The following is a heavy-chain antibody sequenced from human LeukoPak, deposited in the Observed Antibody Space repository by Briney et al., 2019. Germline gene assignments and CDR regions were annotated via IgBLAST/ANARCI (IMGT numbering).Heavy chain of an antibody. Sequence: SETLSLTCTVSGGFISSYYWSWIRQPPGKGLEWIGYIYYSGSTNYNPSLKSRVTISVDTSKNQFSLKLSSVTAADTAVYYCAIVIRNNWFDPWGQGTLVTVSS. CDR1: GGFISSYY. J-gene: IGHJ5*02. V-gene: IGHV4-59*08. CDR3: AIVIRNNWFDP. D-gene: IGHD1-26*01. CDR2: IYYSGST.